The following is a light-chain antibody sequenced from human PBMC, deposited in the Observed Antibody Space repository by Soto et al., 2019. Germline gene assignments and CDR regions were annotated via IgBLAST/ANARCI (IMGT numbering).Light chain of an antibody. CDR3: QQYDSPWT. Sequence: EIVLTQSPGTLSLSPGERATLSCRASQSVSSNYLAWYQQKPGQAPRLVISDTSYRAAGIPDRFSGSGGGTDFTLTISRLEPEAFAVYYCQQYDSPWTFGQGTKVEIK. CDR2: DTS. J-gene: IGKJ1*01. CDR1: QSVSSNY. V-gene: IGKV3-20*01.